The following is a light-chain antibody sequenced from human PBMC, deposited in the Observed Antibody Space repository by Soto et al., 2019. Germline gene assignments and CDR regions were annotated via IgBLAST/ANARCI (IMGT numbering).Light chain of an antibody. J-gene: IGKJ1*01. CDR1: QSVSSY. CDR3: QQRSRWPRT. CDR2: DAS. V-gene: IGKV3-11*01. Sequence: VVLTQSPATLSLSPGERATLSCRASQSVSSYLAWYQHKPGQAPRLLIYDASNRATGIPGRFSGSGSGTDFTLTISSLEPEDFATYYCQQRSRWPRTFGQGTKVGIK.